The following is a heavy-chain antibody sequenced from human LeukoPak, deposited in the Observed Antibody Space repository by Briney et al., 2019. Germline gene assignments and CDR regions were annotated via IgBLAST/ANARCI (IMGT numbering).Heavy chain of an antibody. J-gene: IGHJ6*02. D-gene: IGHD6-13*01. V-gene: IGHV4-34*01. CDR3: ARGRRLYSSSWYGYYDGMDV. CDR2: INHSGST. Sequence: ETLSLTCAVYGGSFSAYYWSWIRQPPGKGLEWIGEINHSGSTNYNPSLKSRVTISVDTSKNQFSLKLTSVTAADTAVYYCARGRRLYSSSWYGYYDGMDVWGQGTTVTVSS. CDR1: GGSFSAYY.